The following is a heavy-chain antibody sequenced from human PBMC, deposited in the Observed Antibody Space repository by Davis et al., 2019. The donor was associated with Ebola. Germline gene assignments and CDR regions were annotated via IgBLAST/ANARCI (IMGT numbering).Heavy chain of an antibody. V-gene: IGHV3-66*01. CDR2: FYSSGLT. Sequence: GGSLRPSCAASGRFNVGSNYMTWVRQPPGKGLEWVSVFYSSGLTYYADSVRGRFTVSRDTSKNTLYLRMNSLRAEDTAVYYCARETNYRDALDIWGQGTLVTVSS. J-gene: IGHJ3*02. CDR1: GRFNVGSNY. CDR3: ARETNYRDALDI. D-gene: IGHD1-7*01.